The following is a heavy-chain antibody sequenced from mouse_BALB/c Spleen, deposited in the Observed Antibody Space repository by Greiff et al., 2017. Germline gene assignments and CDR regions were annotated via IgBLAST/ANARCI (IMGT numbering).Heavy chain of an antibody. CDR2: ISSGGSYT. J-gene: IGHJ2*01. CDR1: GFTFSSYA. D-gene: IGHD2-1*01. Sequence: EVMLVESGGGLVKPGGSLKLSCAASGFTFSSYAMSWVRQSPEKRLEWVAEISSGGSYTYYPDTVTGRFTISRDNAKNTLYLEMSSLRSEDTAMYYCAREIYYGNYFDYWGQGTTLTVSS. CDR3: AREIYYGNYFDY. V-gene: IGHV5-9-4*01.